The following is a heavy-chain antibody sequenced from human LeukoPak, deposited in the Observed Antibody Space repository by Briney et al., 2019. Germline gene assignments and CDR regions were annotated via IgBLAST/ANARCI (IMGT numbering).Heavy chain of an antibody. D-gene: IGHD3-3*01. CDR2: MNPNSGNT. Sequence: GASVKVSCKASGYTFTSYGINWVRQATGQGLEWMGWMNPNSGNTGYAQKFQGRVTITRNTSISTAYMELSSLRSEDTAVYYCARGLGDFWSGYYYYYYYMDVWGKGTTVTVSS. J-gene: IGHJ6*03. V-gene: IGHV1-8*03. CDR3: ARGLGDFWSGYYYYYYYMDV. CDR1: GYTFTSYG.